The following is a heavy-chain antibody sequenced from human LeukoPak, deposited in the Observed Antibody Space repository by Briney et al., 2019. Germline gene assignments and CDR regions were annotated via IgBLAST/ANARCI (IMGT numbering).Heavy chain of an antibody. D-gene: IGHD3-10*01. V-gene: IGHV4-59*01. J-gene: IGHJ3*02. CDR2: IYYSGST. CDR1: GGSISSYY. CDR3: ARDLDYGSGSYYGAFDI. Sequence: PSETLSLTCTVSGGSISSYYWSWIRQPPGKGLEWIGYIYYSGSTNYNPSLKSRVTISVDKSKNQFSLKLSSVTAADTAVYYCARDLDYGSGSYYGAFDIWGQGTMVTVSS.